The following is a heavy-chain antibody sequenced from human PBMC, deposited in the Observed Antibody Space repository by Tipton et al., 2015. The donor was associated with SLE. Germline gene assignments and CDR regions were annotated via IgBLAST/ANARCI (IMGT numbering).Heavy chain of an antibody. V-gene: IGHV4-59*01. J-gene: IGHJ6*03. CDR2: IYYSGST. CDR3: ARGRYSNSSGDYFFYRDV. Sequence: TLSLTCTVYGGSISSYYWSWIRQPPGKGLEWIGYIYYSGSTNYNPSLKSRVTISVDTSKNQFSLKLSSVTAADTAVYYCARGRYSNSSGDYFFYRDVWGKGTAVTVSS. D-gene: IGHD6-6*01. CDR1: GGSISSYY.